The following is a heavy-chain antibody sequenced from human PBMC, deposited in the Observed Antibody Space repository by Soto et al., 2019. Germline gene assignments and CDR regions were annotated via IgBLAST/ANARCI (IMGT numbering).Heavy chain of an antibody. CDR1: GFTFSSYA. CDR3: AKDSPPLTICGQPPDY. D-gene: IGHD3-3*01. V-gene: IGHV3-23*01. CDR2: ISGSGGST. Sequence: PGGSLRLSCAASGFTFSSYAMSWVRQAPGKGLEWVSAISGSGGSTYYADSVKGRFTISRDNSKNTLYLQMNSLRAEDTAVYYCAKDSPPLTICGQPPDYWGQGTLVTGSS. J-gene: IGHJ4*02.